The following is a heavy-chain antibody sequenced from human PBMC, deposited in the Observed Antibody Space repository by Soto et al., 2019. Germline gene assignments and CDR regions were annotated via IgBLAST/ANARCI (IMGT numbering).Heavy chain of an antibody. D-gene: IGHD5-18*01. CDR2: ISGYNGNT. Sequence: ASGKVSCRASGYTFTSSYISWVRQAPGQGLEWMGWISGYNGNTNYAQKLQGRVTMTTDTSTSTAYMELRSLRSDDTAVYYCARVGGKAGYSYVDYWGQGTLVTVSS. V-gene: IGHV1-18*01. CDR1: GYTFTSSY. J-gene: IGHJ4*02. CDR3: ARVGGKAGYSYVDY.